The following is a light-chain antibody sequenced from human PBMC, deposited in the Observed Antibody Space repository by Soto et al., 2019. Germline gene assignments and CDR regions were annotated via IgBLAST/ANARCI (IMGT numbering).Light chain of an antibody. CDR2: AAS. Sequence: DIPMTQSPSSLSASVGDRVTITCRASQGISNYLVWYQQKPGKVPKLLIYAASTLQSGVPSRFSGSGSGTXXXXXXXSLQPEDVATYYCQNYNGAPWTFGQGTKVEIK. V-gene: IGKV1-27*01. J-gene: IGKJ1*01. CDR3: QNYNGAPWT. CDR1: QGISNY.